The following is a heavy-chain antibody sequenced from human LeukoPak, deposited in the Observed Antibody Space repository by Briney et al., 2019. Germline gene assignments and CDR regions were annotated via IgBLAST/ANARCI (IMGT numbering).Heavy chain of an antibody. CDR1: GGSISDSNYY. CDR3: ARQSTIAAARIDP. Sequence: SETLSLTCTDAGGSISDSNYYWGWIRQPPGRGLEWIANIYYSGSAYYSPSLKSRVTVSIDTSKNQFSLKLNSVTAADTAVYYCARQSTIAAARIDPWGQGTLVTVSS. CDR2: IYYSGSA. V-gene: IGHV4-39*01. J-gene: IGHJ5*02. D-gene: IGHD6-25*01.